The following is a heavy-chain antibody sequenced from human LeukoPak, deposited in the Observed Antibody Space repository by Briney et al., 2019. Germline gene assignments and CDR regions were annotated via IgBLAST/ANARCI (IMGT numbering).Heavy chain of an antibody. D-gene: IGHD4-11*01. CDR2: ISGSGGST. Sequence: PGGSLRLSCAASGFTFSSYAISWVRQAPGRGLEGVSGISGSGGSTYYVDSVKGRFTISRDNSESTLYLQMNSLRVEDTAVYYCAKGGRTTVNTPLDYWGQGTLVTVSS. J-gene: IGHJ4*02. CDR3: AKGGRTTVNTPLDY. CDR1: GFTFSSYA. V-gene: IGHV3-23*01.